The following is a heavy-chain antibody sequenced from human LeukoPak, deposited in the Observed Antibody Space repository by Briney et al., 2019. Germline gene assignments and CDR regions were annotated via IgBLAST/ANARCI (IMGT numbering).Heavy chain of an antibody. Sequence: PPGGSLRLSCAASGFTFSSYAMSWVRQAPGKGLEWVSAISGSGGITYYADSVKGRFTISRDNSKNTLYLQMNSLRAEDTAVYYCAKDSVRGVIGYYYYYMDVWGKGTTVTVSS. CDR3: AKDSVRGVIGYYYYYMDV. CDR2: ISGSGGIT. J-gene: IGHJ6*03. D-gene: IGHD3-10*02. V-gene: IGHV3-23*01. CDR1: GFTFSSYA.